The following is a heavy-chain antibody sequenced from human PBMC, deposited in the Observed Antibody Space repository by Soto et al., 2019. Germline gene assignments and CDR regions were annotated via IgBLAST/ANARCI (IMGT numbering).Heavy chain of an antibody. D-gene: IGHD3-22*01. Sequence: SETLSLTCTVSGGSISSSSYYWGWIRRPPGKGLEWIGSIYYSGSTYYNPSLKSRVTISVDTSKNQFSLKLSSVTAADTAVYYFARRLYYDSSGFEGGGMDVWGQGTTVTVSS. CDR1: GGSISSSSYY. V-gene: IGHV4-39*01. CDR3: ARRLYYDSSGFEGGGMDV. J-gene: IGHJ6*02. CDR2: IYYSGST.